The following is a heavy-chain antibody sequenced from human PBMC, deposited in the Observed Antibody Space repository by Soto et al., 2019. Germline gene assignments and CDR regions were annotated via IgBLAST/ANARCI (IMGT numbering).Heavy chain of an antibody. D-gene: IGHD6-6*01. CDR1: GGSISTYH. J-gene: IGHJ4*02. CDR2: IYYTGST. Sequence: SETLSLTCIVSGGSISTYHWSWIRQPPGKGLEWIGNIYYTGSTNYNPSLKSRVSISVDTSKNQFSLKLTSVTAADTAVYYCARARIPPFAARRGFYFDYWGQGTLVTVSS. V-gene: IGHV4-59*01. CDR3: ARARIPPFAARRGFYFDY.